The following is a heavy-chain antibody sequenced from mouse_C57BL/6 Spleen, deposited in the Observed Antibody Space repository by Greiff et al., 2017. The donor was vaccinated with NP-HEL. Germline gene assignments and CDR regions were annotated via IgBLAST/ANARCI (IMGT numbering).Heavy chain of an antibody. V-gene: IGHV1-64*01. CDR3: ARSYDSSDGYFDD. Sequence: QVQLQQSGAELVKPGASVKLSCKASGYTFTSYWMHWVKQRPGQGLEWIGMIYPNSGSTNYNEKFKSKATLTADKSSSTAYMQLSSLTSEDSAVYYGARSYDSSDGYFDDWGTGTTVTVSS. CDR1: GYTFTSYW. J-gene: IGHJ1*03. CDR2: IYPNSGST. D-gene: IGHD1-1*01.